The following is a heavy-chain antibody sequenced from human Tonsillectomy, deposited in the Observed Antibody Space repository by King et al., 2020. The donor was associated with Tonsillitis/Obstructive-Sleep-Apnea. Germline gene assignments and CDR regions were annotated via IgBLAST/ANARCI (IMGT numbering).Heavy chain of an antibody. J-gene: IGHJ3*02. Sequence: QLQLQESGPGLVKPSETLSLTCTVSGGSISSYYWSWIRQPPGKGLEWIGYIHYSGSTNYNPSLKSRVTISADMSKNQFSLKLRSVTAADTAVYYCARLLTSFGGPDAFDIWGQGTMVTVSS. V-gene: IGHV4-59*08. CDR1: GGSISSYY. D-gene: IGHD3-3*01. CDR2: IHYSGST. CDR3: ARLLTSFGGPDAFDI.